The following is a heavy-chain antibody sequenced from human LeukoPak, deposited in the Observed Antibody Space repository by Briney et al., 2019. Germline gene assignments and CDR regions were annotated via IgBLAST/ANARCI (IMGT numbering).Heavy chain of an antibody. J-gene: IGHJ6*02. Sequence: ASVKVSCKASGGTFSSYAISCVRQAPGQGLEWMGGIIPIFGTANYAQKFQGRVTITADESTSTAYMELSSLRSEDTAVYYCARDSPGYYDSSGYYDYYYGMDVWGQGTTVTVSS. CDR2: IIPIFGTA. V-gene: IGHV1-69*13. D-gene: IGHD3-22*01. CDR1: GGTFSSYA. CDR3: ARDSPGYYDSSGYYDYYYGMDV.